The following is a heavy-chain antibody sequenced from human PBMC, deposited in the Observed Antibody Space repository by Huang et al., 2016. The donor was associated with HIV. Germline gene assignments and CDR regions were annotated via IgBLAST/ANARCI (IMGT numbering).Heavy chain of an antibody. J-gene: IGHJ4*02. CDR3: AKGRATILDRLDS. V-gene: IGHV3-23*01. CDR2: ISSNGETS. CDR1: GVTFSRYA. Sequence: EVQLLESGGGLVRPGGSLRLYCAGSGVTFSRYAMGWVRKAPGKGLEWVSVISSNGETSDYTDSVKGRFTISRDNSKNTVSMQMHSLRVEDTAVYYCAKGRATILDRLDSWGQGTLVTVSS. D-gene: IGHD3-3*01.